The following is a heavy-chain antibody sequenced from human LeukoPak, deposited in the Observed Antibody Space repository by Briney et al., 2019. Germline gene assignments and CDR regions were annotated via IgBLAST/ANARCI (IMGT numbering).Heavy chain of an antibody. J-gene: IGHJ4*02. Sequence: GESLQISCEGSGYSFTNYWVGWVRQMPGKGLEWMGIIYPGDSDTRYSPSFQGQVTISADKSISTAYLQWSSLKASDTAIYYCARQSVGATGGFVYWGQGTLVTVSS. CDR2: IYPGDSDT. CDR3: ARQSVGATGGFVY. V-gene: IGHV5-51*01. D-gene: IGHD1-26*01. CDR1: GYSFTNYW.